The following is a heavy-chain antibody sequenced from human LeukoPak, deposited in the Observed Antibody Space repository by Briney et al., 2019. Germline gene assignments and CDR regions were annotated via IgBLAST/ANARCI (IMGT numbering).Heavy chain of an antibody. CDR3: ARVGSGWAFDY. J-gene: IGHJ4*02. D-gene: IGHD6-19*01. Sequence: GGSLRLSCAASGFTFSSYWMSWVRQAPGEGLEWVANIKQDGSEKYYVDSVKGRFTISRDNAKNSLYLQMNSLRAEDTAVYYCARVGSGWAFDYWGQGTLVTVSS. CDR2: IKQDGSEK. CDR1: GFTFSSYW. V-gene: IGHV3-7*01.